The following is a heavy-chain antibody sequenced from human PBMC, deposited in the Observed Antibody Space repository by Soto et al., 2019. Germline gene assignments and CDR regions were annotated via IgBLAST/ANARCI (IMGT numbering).Heavy chain of an antibody. CDR3: ARTSRFEY. V-gene: IGHV4-34*01. D-gene: IGHD6-6*01. J-gene: IGHJ4*02. CDR2: INHSGST. Sequence: TSETLSLTCAVYGGSFSGYYRSWVRQPPGKGLEWIGEINHSGSTKYNPSLKSRFTMSVDTSRNQFSLKLTSVTAADTAVYYCARTSRFEYWGQGTLVTVSS. CDR1: GGSFSGYY.